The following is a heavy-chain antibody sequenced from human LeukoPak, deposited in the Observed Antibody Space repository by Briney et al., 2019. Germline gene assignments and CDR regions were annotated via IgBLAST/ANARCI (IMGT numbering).Heavy chain of an antibody. CDR1: GGSVNSHY. CDR2: VFSGGNS. CDR3: ARMDDYNYPFDY. V-gene: IGHV4-59*02. J-gene: IGHJ4*02. Sequence: PSETLSLTCTVSGGSVNSHYWSWIRQPPGKGLEWIGYVFSGGNSFYNPSLRGRVTISVDTFNDQFSLKLNSVTAADTAVYYCARMDDYNYPFDYWGQGTLVTVSS. D-gene: IGHD5-24*01.